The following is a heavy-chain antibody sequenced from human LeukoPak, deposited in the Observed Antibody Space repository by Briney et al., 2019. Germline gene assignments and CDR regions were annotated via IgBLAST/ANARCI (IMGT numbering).Heavy chain of an antibody. J-gene: IGHJ4*02. CDR1: GFTITNNW. D-gene: IGHD1-26*01. CDR3: ATVFKGSSLEDY. V-gene: IGHV3-74*03. CDR2: IKNDGSTA. Sequence: EGSLRLSCVASGFTITNNWMYWVRQAPGRGLVWVSRIKNDGSTAVYADSVRGRFTISRDNAKNTLYLQMNSLRVEDTAVYYCATVFKGSSLEDYWGQGTRVTVSS.